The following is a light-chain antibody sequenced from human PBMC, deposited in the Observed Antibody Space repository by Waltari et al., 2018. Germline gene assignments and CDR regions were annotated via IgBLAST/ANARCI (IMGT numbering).Light chain of an antibody. CDR1: ILAEKY. V-gene: IGLV3-27*01. Sequence: SYELTQPSSVSVSPGQTARSPCSRAILAEKYVRLFQQRPGPAPVGVIYKDTERPSGTPDRFSGSTSGTTVTLTISGVQADDEADYYCFCAADMTEIFGGGTRLTVL. CDR2: KDT. CDR3: FCAADMTEI. J-gene: IGLJ2*01.